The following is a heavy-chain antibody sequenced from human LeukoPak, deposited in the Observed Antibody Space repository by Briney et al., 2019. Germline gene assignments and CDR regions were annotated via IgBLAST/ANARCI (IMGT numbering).Heavy chain of an antibody. CDR1: GGSFSGYY. CDR3: ARGFLGYNYGLLDV. D-gene: IGHD1-1*01. CDR2: INHSGST. J-gene: IGHJ6*02. Sequence: SETLSLTCAVYGGSFSGYYWSWIRQPPGKGLEWIGEINHSGSTNYNPSLKSRVTISVDASKKQFSLKLSSVTAADTAVYYCARGFLGYNYGLLDVWGQGTTVSVSS. V-gene: IGHV4-34*01.